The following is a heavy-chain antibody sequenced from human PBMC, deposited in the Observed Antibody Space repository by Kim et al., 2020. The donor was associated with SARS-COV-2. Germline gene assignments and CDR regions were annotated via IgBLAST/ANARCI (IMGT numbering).Heavy chain of an antibody. D-gene: IGHD2-8*02. V-gene: IGHV4-59*01. J-gene: IGHJ3*02. CDR3: ARDGYWAGFDI. Sequence: TNYTPSLKSRVTISVDTSKNQFSLKLSSVTAADTAVYYCARDGYWAGFDIWGQGTMVTVSS. CDR2: T.